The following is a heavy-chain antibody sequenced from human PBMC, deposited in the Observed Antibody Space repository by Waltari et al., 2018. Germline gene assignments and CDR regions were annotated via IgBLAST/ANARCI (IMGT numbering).Heavy chain of an antibody. Sequence: QVQLVESGGGVVQPGGSLRLSCAASGFTFSSYGMHWVRQAPGKGLEWVAFIRYDGSNKYYADSVKGRFTISRDNSKNTLYLQMNSLRAEDTAVYYCAKDLDIVVVPDAFDIWGQGTMVTVSS. CDR2: IRYDGSNK. D-gene: IGHD2-2*01. V-gene: IGHV3-30*02. CDR3: AKDLDIVVVPDAFDI. CDR1: GFTFSSYG. J-gene: IGHJ3*02.